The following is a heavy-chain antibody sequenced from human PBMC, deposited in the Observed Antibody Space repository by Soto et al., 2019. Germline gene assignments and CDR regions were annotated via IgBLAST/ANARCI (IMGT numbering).Heavy chain of an antibody. J-gene: IGHJ4*02. V-gene: IGHV3-33*08. Sequence: QVQLVESGGGVAQPGRSLRLSCAASGFTFSNYGMDWVRQAPGKGLEWVAAVVYDRSKKYYADSVKGRFTVSRDNYKNTLFLEMNALRAEDTAVYYCARDRGYRRYFDSSGFWADSWGQGTLVTVSS. D-gene: IGHD3-22*01. CDR3: ARDRGYRRYFDSSGFWADS. CDR1: GFTFSNYG. CDR2: VVYDRSKK.